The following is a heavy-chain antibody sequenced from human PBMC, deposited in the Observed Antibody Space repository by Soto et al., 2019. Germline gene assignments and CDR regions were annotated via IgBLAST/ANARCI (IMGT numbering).Heavy chain of an antibody. CDR3: ARVTVATIGPWLVLGGVDY. J-gene: IGHJ4*02. Sequence: SETLSLTCTVSGGSISSGGYYWSWIRQHPGKGLEWIGYIYYSGSTYYNPSLKSRVTISVDTSKNQFSLKLSSVTAADTAVYYCARVTVATIGPWLVLGGVDYWGQGTLVTVSS. D-gene: IGHD5-12*01. V-gene: IGHV4-31*03. CDR1: GGSISSGGYY. CDR2: IYYSGST.